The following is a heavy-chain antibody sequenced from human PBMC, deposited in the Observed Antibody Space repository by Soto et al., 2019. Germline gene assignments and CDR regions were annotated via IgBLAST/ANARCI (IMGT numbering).Heavy chain of an antibody. V-gene: IGHV1-69*01. CDR3: ARDLNWALDY. Sequence: QVHLVQSAAEVKKPGSSVRVSCTVSGGTFGRNTIVWVRQAPEQGLECMGHIVPIFGTFKYAQKFQGRVTLTADESTTTAYMDLSSLTSADTAVYFCARDLNWALDYWGQGTLVTVSS. CDR2: IVPIFGTF. CDR1: GGTFGRNT. J-gene: IGHJ4*02. D-gene: IGHD7-27*01.